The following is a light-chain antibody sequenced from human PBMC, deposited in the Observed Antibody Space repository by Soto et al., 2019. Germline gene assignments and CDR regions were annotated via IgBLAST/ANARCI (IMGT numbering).Light chain of an antibody. CDR2: GAS. CDR1: QSVSSSY. CDR3: QQYGSSPPYT. V-gene: IGKV3-20*01. Sequence: EIVLTQSPGTLSLSQGERATLSCRASQSVSSSYLAWYQQKPDQAPRLLIYGASSRATGIPDRFSGSGSGTDFTLSISSLEPEDFALYYCQQYGSSPPYTFGQGTKLEIK. J-gene: IGKJ2*01.